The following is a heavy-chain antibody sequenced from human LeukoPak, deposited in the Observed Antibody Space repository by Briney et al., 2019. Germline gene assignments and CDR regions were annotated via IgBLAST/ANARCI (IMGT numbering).Heavy chain of an antibody. Sequence: GGSLRLSCAVSGFTLSSYSVNWVRQAPGKGLVWVSRINSDGSSTSYADSVKGRFTISRDNAKNTLYLQMNSLRAEDTAVYYCASGLATGYYYMDVWGKGTTVTVSS. V-gene: IGHV3-74*01. D-gene: IGHD5-12*01. CDR3: ASGLATGYYYMDV. J-gene: IGHJ6*03. CDR1: GFTLSSYS. CDR2: INSDGSST.